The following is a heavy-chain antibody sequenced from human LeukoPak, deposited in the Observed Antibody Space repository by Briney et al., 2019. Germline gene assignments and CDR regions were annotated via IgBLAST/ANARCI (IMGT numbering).Heavy chain of an antibody. J-gene: IGHJ4*02. CDR3: ARDASGVGEFAY. V-gene: IGHV3-9*01. Sequence: GGSLRLSCAVSGFIFDDYAMHWVRQAPGKGLEWVSGITWGRDNLAYAASVKGRFTISRDNAKNTLYLQMNSLTAEDTAVYYCARDASGVGEFAYWGQGTLVTVSS. CDR2: ITWGRDNL. CDR1: GFIFDDYA. D-gene: IGHD3-10*01.